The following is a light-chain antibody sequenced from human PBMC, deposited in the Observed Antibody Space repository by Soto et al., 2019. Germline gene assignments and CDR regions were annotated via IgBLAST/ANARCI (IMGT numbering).Light chain of an antibody. Sequence: EIVWTQSPGTLSVSPGERATLSCRASQSVSSSYLAWYEQKPGQAPRLLSYGASSRATGIPDRFSGSGSGTDFTLTISSLEPEDFEVFYCQQRSVWPWTFGQGTKVDIK. CDR2: GAS. J-gene: IGKJ1*01. CDR3: QQRSVWPWT. CDR1: QSVSSSY. V-gene: IGKV3D-20*02.